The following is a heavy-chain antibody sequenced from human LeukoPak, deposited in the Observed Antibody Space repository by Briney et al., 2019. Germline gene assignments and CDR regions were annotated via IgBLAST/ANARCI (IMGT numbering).Heavy chain of an antibody. V-gene: IGHV3-9*01. Sequence: GGSLRLSCAASGFTFDDYAMHWVRQAPGKGPEWVSGISWNSGSISYADSVKGRFTISRDNAKNSLYLQMNSLRAEDTALYYCAKGSPVSYDAFDIWGQGTMVTVSS. CDR1: GFTFDDYA. CDR3: AKGSPVSYDAFDI. D-gene: IGHD3-10*01. CDR2: ISWNSGSI. J-gene: IGHJ3*02.